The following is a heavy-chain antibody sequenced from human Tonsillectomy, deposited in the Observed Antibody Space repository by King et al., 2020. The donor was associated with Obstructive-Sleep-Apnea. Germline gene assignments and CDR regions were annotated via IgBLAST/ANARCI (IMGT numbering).Heavy chain of an antibody. Sequence: EVQLVESGGVVVQPGESLRLSVAASGFTFDDYSIQLGRQAPGKGLEWVSLISWDGCDTYSSDSVKGRFTIARDNSKNSLYLQMNSLRTEDTALYSCTKDIFRYCSGGSCPMDAWGQGTTVTVSS. CDR3: TKDIFRYCSGGSCPMDA. J-gene: IGHJ6*02. CDR2: ISWDGCDT. V-gene: IGHV3-43*01. D-gene: IGHD2-15*01. CDR1: GFTFDDYS.